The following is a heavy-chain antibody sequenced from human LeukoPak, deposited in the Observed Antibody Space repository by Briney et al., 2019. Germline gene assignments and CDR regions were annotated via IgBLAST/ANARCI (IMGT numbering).Heavy chain of an antibody. D-gene: IGHD3-22*01. CDR3: AKDYYYDSSGYSFDY. V-gene: IGHV3-23*01. CDR1: GFTFSSYA. CDR2: VCGSGGST. J-gene: IGHJ4*02. Sequence: PGGSLRLSCAASGFTFSSYAMSWVRQAPGKGLEWVSAVCGSGGSTYYADTVKGRYTISRDNSKNTLYLQMNSLRAEDTAVYYCAKDYYYDSSGYSFDYWGQGTLVTVSS.